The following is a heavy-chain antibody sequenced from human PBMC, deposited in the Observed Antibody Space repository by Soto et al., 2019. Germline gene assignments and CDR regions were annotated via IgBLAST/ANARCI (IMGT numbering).Heavy chain of an antibody. D-gene: IGHD5-12*01. J-gene: IGHJ4*02. Sequence: PGGSLRLSCAASGFTFSSYDMHWVRQATGKGLEWVSAIGTAGDTYYPGSVKGRFTISRENAKNSLYPQMNSLRAEDTAVYYCARSSGYDLGYYFDYWGQGTLVTVSS. CDR3: ARSSGYDLGYYFDY. CDR2: IGTAGDT. CDR1: GFTFSSYD. V-gene: IGHV3-13*01.